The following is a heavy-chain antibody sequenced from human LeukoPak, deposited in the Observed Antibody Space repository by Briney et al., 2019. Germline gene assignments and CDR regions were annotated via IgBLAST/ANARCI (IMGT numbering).Heavy chain of an antibody. D-gene: IGHD4-17*01. CDR2: IYYSGST. Sequence: PSETLSLTCTVSGGSISSYYWSWIRQPPGKGLEWIGYIYYSGSTNYNPSLKGRVTISVDTSKNQFSLKLSSVTAADTAVYYCARGYGDYGSYYYYGMDVWGQGTTVTVSS. V-gene: IGHV4-59*01. J-gene: IGHJ6*02. CDR3: ARGYGDYGSYYYYGMDV. CDR1: GGSISSYY.